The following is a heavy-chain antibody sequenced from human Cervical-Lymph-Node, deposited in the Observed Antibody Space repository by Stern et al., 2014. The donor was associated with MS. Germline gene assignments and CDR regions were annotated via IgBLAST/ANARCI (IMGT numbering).Heavy chain of an antibody. J-gene: IGHJ6*02. D-gene: IGHD5-12*01. CDR1: GFTFSSYG. Sequence: VQLVESGGGVVQPGRSLRLSCAASGFTFSSYGMHWVRQAPGKGLEWVAVIWYGGSNKYYADSVKGRFTISRDNSKNTLYLQMNSLRAEDTAVYYCARDRGYPYYYGMDVWGQGTTVTVSS. V-gene: IGHV3-33*01. CDR3: ARDRGYPYYYGMDV. CDR2: IWYGGSNK.